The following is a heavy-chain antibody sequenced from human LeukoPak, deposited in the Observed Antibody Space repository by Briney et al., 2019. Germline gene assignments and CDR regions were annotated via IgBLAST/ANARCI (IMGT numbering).Heavy chain of an antibody. D-gene: IGHD5-18*01. CDR3: AKTRSGYSYASFDY. J-gene: IGHJ4*02. CDR1: GFTFSSYA. V-gene: IGHV3-23*01. Sequence: GGSLRLSCAASGFTFSSYAMSWVRQAPGKGLEWVSSISGSGGSAYYADSVKGRFTISRDNSKNTLYLQMNSLRAEDTAVYYCAKTRSGYSYASFDYWGQGTLVTVS. CDR2: ISGSGGSA.